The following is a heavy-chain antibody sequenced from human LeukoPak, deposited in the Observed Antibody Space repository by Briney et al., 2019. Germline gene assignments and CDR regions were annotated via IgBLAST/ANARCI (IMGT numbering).Heavy chain of an antibody. CDR1: GFSINSYY. V-gene: IGHV4-59*08. Sequence: PAETLTLTCTASGFSINSYYWSWIRQPPGKGLEWIGDTYYSGSTNYNPSLKSGVTISVDKSKNQFSLKLSSLIAADTAVYYCARGVRGDSYGYVPWELYSCMDVWGKGTTVSISS. CDR2: TYYSGST. D-gene: IGHD5-18*01. J-gene: IGHJ6*03. CDR3: ARGVRGDSYGYVPWELYSCMDV.